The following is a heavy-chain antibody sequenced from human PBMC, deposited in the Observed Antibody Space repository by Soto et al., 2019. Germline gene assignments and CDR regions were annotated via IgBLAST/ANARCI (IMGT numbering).Heavy chain of an antibody. CDR3: ARAWGLRLGELSLPNWFDP. CDR2: IYYSGST. J-gene: IGHJ5*02. D-gene: IGHD3-16*02. CDR1: GGSISSGGYY. V-gene: IGHV4-31*03. Sequence: TRSLTCTVPGGSISSGGYYWSWIRQHPGKGLEWIGYIYYSGSTYYDPSLKSRVTISVDTSKNQFSLKLSSVTAADTAVYYCARAWGLRLGELSLPNWFDPWGQGTLVTVSS.